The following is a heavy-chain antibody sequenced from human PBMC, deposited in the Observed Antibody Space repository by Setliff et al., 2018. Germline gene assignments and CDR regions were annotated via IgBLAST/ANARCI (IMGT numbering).Heavy chain of an antibody. CDR1: GGTFSDYY. Sequence: PSETLSLTCTAYGGTFSDYYWTWIRQPPGKGLEWIGEINHSGTTNYNPYLKSRVTISVDTSKNQFFLTMSSVTAADAAVYYCARGRNVAARLLDTWGQGSRVTVSS. D-gene: IGHD6-6*01. J-gene: IGHJ5*02. V-gene: IGHV4-34*01. CDR3: ARGRNVAARLLDT. CDR2: INHSGTT.